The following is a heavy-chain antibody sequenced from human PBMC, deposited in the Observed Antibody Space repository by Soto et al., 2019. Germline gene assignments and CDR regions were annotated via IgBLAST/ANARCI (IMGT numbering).Heavy chain of an antibody. CDR2: ISTYNGNK. V-gene: IGHV1-18*01. CDR3: ARDPGHYSDP. D-gene: IGHD3-22*01. J-gene: IGHJ5*02. CDR1: GYTFTSHG. Sequence: QVQLVQSGAEVKKPGASVTVSCKASGYTFTSHGISWVRQAPGQRLEWMGWISTYNGNKNYAQKLQGRVTMTTDTSTNTAYMELRSLRSDDAAVYYCARDPGHYSDPWGQGTLVTVSS.